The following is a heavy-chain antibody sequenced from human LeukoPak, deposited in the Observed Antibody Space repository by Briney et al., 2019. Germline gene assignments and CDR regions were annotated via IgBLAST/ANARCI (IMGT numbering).Heavy chain of an antibody. V-gene: IGHV3-33*06. CDR3: AKGDDYYYYYMDV. CDR1: GFTFSIYG. CDR2: IWSDGSKK. J-gene: IGHJ6*03. Sequence: PGGSLRLSCAASGFTFSIYGMHWVRQAPGKGLEWVAGIWSDGSKKYYADSVKGRFTISRDNSKNTLYLQMNSLRAEDTAVYYCAKGDDYYYYYMDVWGKGTTVTVSS.